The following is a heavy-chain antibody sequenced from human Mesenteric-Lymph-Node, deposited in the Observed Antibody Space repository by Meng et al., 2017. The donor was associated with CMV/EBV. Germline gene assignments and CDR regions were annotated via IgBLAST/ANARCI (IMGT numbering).Heavy chain of an antibody. D-gene: IGHD4-17*01. CDR1: VFSLITSGVG. V-gene: IGHV2-5*02. Sequence: VFSLITSGVGVGCIRQPPGKALEWLALIYWDDDKRYSPSLKSRLTITKDTSKNQVVLTMTNMDPVDTATYYCAHNNYGDYTAYYFDYWGQGTLVTVSS. CDR2: IYWDDDK. J-gene: IGHJ4*02. CDR3: AHNNYGDYTAYYFDY.